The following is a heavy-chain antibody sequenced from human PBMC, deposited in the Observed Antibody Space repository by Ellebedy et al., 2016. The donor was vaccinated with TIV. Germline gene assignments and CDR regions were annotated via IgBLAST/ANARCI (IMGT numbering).Heavy chain of an antibody. CDR1: GGSISSSNW. J-gene: IGHJ4*02. V-gene: IGHV4-4*02. D-gene: IGHD3-9*01. CDR2: IYHSGST. Sequence: MPSETLSLTCAVSGGSISSSNWWSWVRQPPGKGLEWIGEIYHSGSTNYNPSLKSRFTISVDKSNNQFSLKLSSVTAADTAVYYCARGLRYFDWLSTAYFDYWGQGTLVTVSS. CDR3: ARGLRYFDWLSTAYFDY.